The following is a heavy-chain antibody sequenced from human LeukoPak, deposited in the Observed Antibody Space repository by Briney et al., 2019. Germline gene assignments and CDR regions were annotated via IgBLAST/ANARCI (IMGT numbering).Heavy chain of an antibody. CDR2: IKSKTDGGTT. CDR3: TKYDTSVNFDY. D-gene: IGHD3-22*01. CDR1: GFTFTNAW. Sequence: GGSLRLSCVASGFTFTNAWMSWVRQAPGKGLEWVGHIKSKTDGGTTDYAAPVKGRFTISRDDSKHTLYLQMNSLKTDDTAVYYCTKYDTSVNFDYWGQGTLVTVSS. V-gene: IGHV3-15*01. J-gene: IGHJ4*02.